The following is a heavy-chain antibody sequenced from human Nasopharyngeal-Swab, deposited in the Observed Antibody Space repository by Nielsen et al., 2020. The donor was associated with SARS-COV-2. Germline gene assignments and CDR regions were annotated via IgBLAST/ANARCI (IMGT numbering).Heavy chain of an antibody. D-gene: IGHD3-22*01. J-gene: IGHJ3*02. CDR2: ISAYNGNT. CDR1: GYTFTSYG. V-gene: IGHV1-18*01. Sequence: ASVKVSCKASGYTFTSYGISWVRQAPGQGLEWMGWISAYNGNTNYAQKLQGRVTMTTDTSTSTAYTELRSLRSDDTAVYYCARDQGYYDSSGYYPDAFDIWGQGTMVTVSS. CDR3: ARDQGYYDSSGYYPDAFDI.